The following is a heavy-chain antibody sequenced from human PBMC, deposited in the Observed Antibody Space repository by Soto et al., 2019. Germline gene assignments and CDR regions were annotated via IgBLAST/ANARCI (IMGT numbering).Heavy chain of an antibody. CDR2: IYYSGST. V-gene: IGHV4-39*01. Sequence: SETLSLTCTVSGGSISSSSYYWGWIRQPPGKGLEWIGSIYYSGSTYYNPSLKRRATISVDTSKNQFSQKLSSVTAADTAVYYCASRPQLLYYYMDVWGKGTTVTVSS. CDR3: ASRPQLLYYYMDV. CDR1: GGSISSSSYY. J-gene: IGHJ6*03. D-gene: IGHD2-2*01.